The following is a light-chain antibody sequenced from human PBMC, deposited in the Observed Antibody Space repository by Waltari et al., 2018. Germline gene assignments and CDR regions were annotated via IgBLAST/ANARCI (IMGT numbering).Light chain of an antibody. V-gene: IGLV1-47*01. CDR2: RNN. CDR1: SSNIGNNY. J-gene: IGLJ2*01. CDR3: AAWDDSLSGVV. Sequence: QSVLTQQPSASGTPGPRLTIYCSGSSSNIGNNYVNWYHQFPGTSPKLLIYRNNQRPSGVPDRVSGSKSGTSASLAISGLRSEDEGDYYCAAWDDSLSGVVFGGGTKLTVL.